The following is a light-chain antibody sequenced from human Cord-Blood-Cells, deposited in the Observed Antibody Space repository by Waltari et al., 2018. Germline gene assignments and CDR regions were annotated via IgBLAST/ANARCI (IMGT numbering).Light chain of an antibody. Sequence: DIQMTQSPSSLSASVGDRVTITCRASQSISSYLNWYQQKPGKAPKLLIYAASSLQSGDPSRFSDSGSGTDFTLTISSLQPEDFATYYCQQSYSTPLPFGGGTKVEIK. V-gene: IGKV1-39*01. J-gene: IGKJ4*01. CDR2: AAS. CDR1: QSISSY. CDR3: QQSYSTPLP.